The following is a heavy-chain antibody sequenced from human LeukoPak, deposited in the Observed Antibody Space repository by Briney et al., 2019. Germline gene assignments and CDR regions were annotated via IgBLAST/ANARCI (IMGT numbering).Heavy chain of an antibody. CDR1: GYTFTSYD. J-gene: IGHJ6*02. V-gene: IGHV1-8*01. D-gene: IGHD6-19*01. Sequence: RASVKVSYKASGYTFTSYDINWVRQATGQGLEWMGWMNPNSGNTGYAQKFQGRVTMTRNTSISTAYMELSSLRSEDTAVYYCARGLWQWLDRRVYYYYYGMDVRGQGTTVTVSS. CDR3: ARGLWQWLDRRVYYYYYGMDV. CDR2: MNPNSGNT.